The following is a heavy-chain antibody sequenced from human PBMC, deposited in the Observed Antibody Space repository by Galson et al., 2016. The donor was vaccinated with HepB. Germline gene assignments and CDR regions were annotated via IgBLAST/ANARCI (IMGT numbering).Heavy chain of an antibody. CDR3: ARAAVVPGARMVFDP. CDR2: IYHTETT. J-gene: IGHJ5*02. V-gene: IGHV4-4*02. CDR1: GASINDSTW. D-gene: IGHD2-2*01. Sequence: ETLSLTCTVSGASINDSTWWTWVRQAPGRGLEWIGEIYHTETTNNNPFLSSRFTLSIDKSRHQFSLNLTSATAADTAVYYCARAAVVPGARMVFDPWGQGTLVTVSS.